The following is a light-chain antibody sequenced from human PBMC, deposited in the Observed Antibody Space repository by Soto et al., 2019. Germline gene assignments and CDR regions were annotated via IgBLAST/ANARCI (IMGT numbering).Light chain of an antibody. CDR1: SSSIGAGYD. CDR2: GNS. CDR3: QSYDSSLSGYV. J-gene: IGLJ2*01. Sequence: QSVLTQPPSVSGAPGQRVTISCTGSSSSIGAGYDVHWYQQLPGTAPKLLIYGNSNRPSGVPDRFSGSKSGTSASLAITGLQAEDEADYYCQSYDSSLSGYVFGGGTKLTVL. V-gene: IGLV1-40*01.